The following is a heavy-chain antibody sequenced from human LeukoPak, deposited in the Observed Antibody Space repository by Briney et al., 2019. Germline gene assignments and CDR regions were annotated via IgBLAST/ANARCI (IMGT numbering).Heavy chain of an antibody. Sequence: ASVKVSCKASGYTFTSYAMHWVRQAPGQRLEWMGWINAGNGNTKYSQKFQGRVTITRDTSASTAYMELSSLRSGDTAVYYCARPRYSYGYYFDYWGQGTLVTVSS. D-gene: IGHD5-18*01. CDR2: INAGNGNT. CDR3: ARPRYSYGYYFDY. J-gene: IGHJ4*02. V-gene: IGHV1-3*01. CDR1: GYTFTSYA.